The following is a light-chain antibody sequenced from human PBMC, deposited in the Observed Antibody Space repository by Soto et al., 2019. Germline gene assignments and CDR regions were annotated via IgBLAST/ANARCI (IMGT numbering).Light chain of an antibody. CDR3: QQYDSSPRT. CDR1: QSVSSS. J-gene: IGKJ1*01. CDR2: GAS. Sequence: EIVMTQSPATLSVSPGERATLSCRTSQSVSSSLAWYQQKPGRAPRLLISGASSRAADIPDRFSGSGSGTDFTLTINRLEPEDFAVYYCQQYDSSPRTFGQGTKVDIK. V-gene: IGKV3-20*01.